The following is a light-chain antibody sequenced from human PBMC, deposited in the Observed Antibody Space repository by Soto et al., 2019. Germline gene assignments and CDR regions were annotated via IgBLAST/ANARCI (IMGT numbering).Light chain of an antibody. J-gene: IGLJ2*01. V-gene: IGLV2-8*01. CDR1: SSDVGGYNY. Sequence: QSVLSQPPSAAGSPGQSVTISCTGTSSDVGGYNYVSWYQHHPGKAPKLMIYEVTKRPSGVPDRFSGSKSGNTASRTVSGLQAEDDSDYYCSSYAGSNNVVFGGGTKLTVL. CDR3: SSYAGSNNVV. CDR2: EVT.